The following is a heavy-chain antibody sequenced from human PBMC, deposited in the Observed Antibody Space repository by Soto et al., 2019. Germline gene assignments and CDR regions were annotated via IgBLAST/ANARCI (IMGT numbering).Heavy chain of an antibody. J-gene: IGHJ6*02. Sequence: PGASLKISCKGSGYSFTSYRIGWVRQMPGKGLEWMGIIYPGDSDTRYSPSFQGQVTISADKSISTAYLQWSSLKASDTAMYYCARLAGTGNYYYYGMDVWGQGTTVTVSS. CDR3: ARLAGTGNYYYYGMDV. CDR1: GYSFTSYR. V-gene: IGHV5-51*01. D-gene: IGHD6-19*01. CDR2: IYPGDSDT.